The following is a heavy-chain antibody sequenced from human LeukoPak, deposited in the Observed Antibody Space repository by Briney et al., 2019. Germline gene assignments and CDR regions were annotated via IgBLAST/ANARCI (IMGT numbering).Heavy chain of an antibody. CDR2: IIPIFGTA. V-gene: IGHV1-69*05. J-gene: IGHJ5*02. CDR1: GGNICSYA. CDR3: ARDYRDYGDYRS. D-gene: IGHD4-17*01. Sequence: GFSVKVSCKAAGGNICSYAISWVRQAPGQGLEWMGRIIPIFGTANYAQKFQGRVTITTDESTSTAYMELSSLRSEDTAVYYCARDYRDYGDYRSWGQGTLVTVSS.